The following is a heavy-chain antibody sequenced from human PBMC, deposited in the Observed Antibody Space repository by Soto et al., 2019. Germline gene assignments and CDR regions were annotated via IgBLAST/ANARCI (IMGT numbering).Heavy chain of an antibody. J-gene: IGHJ4*02. V-gene: IGHV3-13*01. Sequence: EVQLVESGGGLVQPGGSLRLSCAASGFTFSNHDMHWVRQGTGKGLEWVSGIGTAGDTYYPDSVKGRFTVSRENAKNSLYLQMNSLTAGDTAVYYCVRVSSSGWYNWGQGTLVTVSS. D-gene: IGHD6-19*01. CDR2: IGTAGDT. CDR1: GFTFSNHD. CDR3: VRVSSSGWYN.